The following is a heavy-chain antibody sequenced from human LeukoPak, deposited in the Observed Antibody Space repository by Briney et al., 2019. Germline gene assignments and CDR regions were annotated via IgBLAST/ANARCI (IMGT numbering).Heavy chain of an antibody. CDR2: ISYDGSNK. J-gene: IGHJ4*02. CDR3: ARGPISGDYVFDY. Sequence: PGGSLRLSCAASGFTFSSYAMHWVRQAPGKGLEWVAVISYDGSNKYYADSVKGRFTISRDNSKNTLYLQMNSLRAEDTAVYYCARGPISGDYVFDYWGQGTLVTVSS. V-gene: IGHV3-30-3*01. CDR1: GFTFSSYA. D-gene: IGHD4-17*01.